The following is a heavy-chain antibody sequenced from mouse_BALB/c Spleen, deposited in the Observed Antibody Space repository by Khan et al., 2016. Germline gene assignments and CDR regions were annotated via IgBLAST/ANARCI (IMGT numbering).Heavy chain of an antibody. CDR1: GFTFSDAW. V-gene: IGHV6-6*01. CDR3: RSVYFDY. Sequence: EVQLQESGGGLVQPGGSMKLSCAASGFTFSDAWMDWVRQSPEKGLEWVAEIRSKSNNHATYYAESVKGRFTISRDDSRSSVYLQMNSLSAEDSGIYFCRSVYFDYWDQGTTLTVSS. J-gene: IGHJ2*01. CDR2: IRSKSNNHAT.